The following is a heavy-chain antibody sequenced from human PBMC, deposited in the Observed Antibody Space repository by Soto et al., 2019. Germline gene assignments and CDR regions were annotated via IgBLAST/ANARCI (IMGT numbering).Heavy chain of an antibody. J-gene: IGHJ4*02. CDR2: IIPILGIA. V-gene: IGHV1-69*08. Sequence: QVQLVQSGAEVKKPGSSVKVSCKASGGTFSSYTISWVRQAPGQGLEWMGRIIPILGIANYAQKFQGRVTITADKSTSTAYMELSSLRSEDTAVYHCARERYCSGGSCYSACDYWGQGTLVTVSS. CDR1: GGTFSSYT. CDR3: ARERYCSGGSCYSACDY. D-gene: IGHD2-15*01.